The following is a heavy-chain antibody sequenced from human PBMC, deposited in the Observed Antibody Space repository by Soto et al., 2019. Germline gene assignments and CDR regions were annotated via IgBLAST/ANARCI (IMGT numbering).Heavy chain of an antibody. D-gene: IGHD2-15*01. V-gene: IGHV4-30-2*01. CDR2: IYHSGST. J-gene: IGHJ4*02. CDR1: GSSISSGGYS. Sequence: SETLSLTCAVSGSSISSGGYSWSWIRQPPGKGLEWIGYIYHSGSTYYNPSLKSRVTISVDRSKNQFSLKLSSVTAADTAVYYCARGQVVAAQHWGQGTLVSVS. CDR3: ARGQVVAAQH.